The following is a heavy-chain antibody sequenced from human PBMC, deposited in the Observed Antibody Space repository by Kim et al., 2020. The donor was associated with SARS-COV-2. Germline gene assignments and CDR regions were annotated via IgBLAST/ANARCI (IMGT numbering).Heavy chain of an antibody. V-gene: IGHV1-46*01. J-gene: IGHJ6*02. D-gene: IGHD3-10*01. CDR3: ARDRVLLWFGATVYYYYGMDG. CDR1: GYTFTSYY. CDR2: INPSGGST. Sequence: ASVKVSCKASGYTFTSYYMHWVRQAPGQGLEWMGIINPSGGSTSYAQKFQGRVTMTRDTSTSTVYMELSSLRSEDTAVYYCARDRVLLWFGATVYYYYGMDGWGQGTTVTVSS.